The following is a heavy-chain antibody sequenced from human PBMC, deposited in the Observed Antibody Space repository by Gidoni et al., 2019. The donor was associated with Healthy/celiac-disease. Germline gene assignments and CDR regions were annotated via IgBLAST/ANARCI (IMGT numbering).Heavy chain of an antibody. Sequence: VQLVESGGGLVQPGGSVSLSCAATGFTFSSYWMSWVSQAPGKGLEWVANIKQDGSEKYYVGSVKGRFTTSRDNAKNSLYLQMNSLRAEDTAVYYCARNNWNYVGAFDIWGQGTMVTVSS. CDR1: GFTFSSYW. CDR3: ARNNWNYVGAFDI. CDR2: IKQDGSEK. J-gene: IGHJ3*02. V-gene: IGHV3-7*01. D-gene: IGHD1-7*01.